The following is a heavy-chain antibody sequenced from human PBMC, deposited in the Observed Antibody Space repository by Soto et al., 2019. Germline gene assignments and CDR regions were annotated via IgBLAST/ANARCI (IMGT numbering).Heavy chain of an antibody. CDR1: GYTFSDFY. CDR3: ARDISSWYIFDY. Sequence: PGGSLRLSCAASGYTFSDFYMSWVRQAPGKGLEWVSYISISSSYTSYADSVKARFTISRDNAKNSLYLQMNSLRVADTAGYYCARDISSWYIFDYWGHRTLVTVSS. D-gene: IGHD6-13*01. J-gene: IGHJ4*01. V-gene: IGHV3-11*05. CDR2: ISISSSYT.